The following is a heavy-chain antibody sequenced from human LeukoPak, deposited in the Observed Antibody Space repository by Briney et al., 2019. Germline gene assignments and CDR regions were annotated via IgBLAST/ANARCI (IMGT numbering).Heavy chain of an antibody. D-gene: IGHD2-21*01. V-gene: IGHV3-23*01. CDR1: GLIFRSYA. Sequence: GGSLRLSCAASGLIFRSYAMSWVRQAPGKGLEWVSAINGSGGAIDYADSVKGRFTISRDNSKNTMDLQMNSLRAEDTAVYYCALLGVVIPPDIYDVWGQGTLVTVSS. CDR2: INGSGGAI. CDR3: ALLGVVIPPDIYDV. J-gene: IGHJ3*01.